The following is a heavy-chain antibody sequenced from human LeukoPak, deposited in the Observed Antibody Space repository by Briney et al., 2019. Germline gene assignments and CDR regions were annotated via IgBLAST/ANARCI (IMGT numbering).Heavy chain of an antibody. J-gene: IGHJ4*02. CDR2: ISSSSSTI. CDR3: ARELDCSGGSCYEFDY. CDR1: GFTFSSYN. Sequence: GGSLRLSCAASGFTFSSYNMNWVRQAPGKGLEWVSYISSSSSTIYYADSVKGRFTISRDNAKNSLYLQLTSLRAEDTAVYYCARELDCSGGSCYEFDYWGQGTLVTVSS. V-gene: IGHV3-48*01. D-gene: IGHD2-15*01.